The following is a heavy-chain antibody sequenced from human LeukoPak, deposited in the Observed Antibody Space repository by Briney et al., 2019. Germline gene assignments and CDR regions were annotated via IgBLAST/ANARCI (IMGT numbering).Heavy chain of an antibody. CDR1: GFTFSSYP. CDR3: AKEETGYYYDSSGYSYFDY. CDR2: ISYDTTDK. D-gene: IGHD3-22*01. J-gene: IGHJ4*02. V-gene: IGHV3-30*04. Sequence: GGSLRLSCAASGFTFSSYPMHWVRRAPGKGLEWVAAISYDTTDKYYTDSVKGRFTISRDNSKNTLYLQMNSLRAEDTAVYYCAKEETGYYYDSSGYSYFDYWGQGTLVTVSS.